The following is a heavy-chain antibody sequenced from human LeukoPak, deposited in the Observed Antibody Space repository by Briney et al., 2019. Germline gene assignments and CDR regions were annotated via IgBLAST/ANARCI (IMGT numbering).Heavy chain of an antibody. CDR3: ARVGINWFDP. CDR2: IKQDGSEK. J-gene: IGHJ5*02. V-gene: IGHV3-7*01. Sequence: PGGSLRLSCAASGFTFSSYGMHGVRQAPGKGLERGANIKQDGSEKYYVDSVKGRFTISRDNAKNSLYLPMNSLSAEDTAVYYCARVGINWFDPWGQGTLVTVSS. CDR1: GFTFSSYG. D-gene: IGHD1-14*01.